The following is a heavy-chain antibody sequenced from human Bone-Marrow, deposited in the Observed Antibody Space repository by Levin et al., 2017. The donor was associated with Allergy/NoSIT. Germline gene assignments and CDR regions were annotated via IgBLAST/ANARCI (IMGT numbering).Heavy chain of an antibody. J-gene: IGHJ4*02. CDR1: GFTCSNAW. Sequence: GESLKISCAASGFTCSNAWMTWVRQAPGKGLEWVGHIKKKSDGGTTDYAAPVKGRFTISRDDSKNTLYLQMDSLTTEDTAVYYCATAILGIGGDYWGQGTLVTVSS. CDR2: IKKKSDGGTT. V-gene: IGHV3-15*01. CDR3: ATAILGIGGDY. D-gene: IGHD7-27*01.